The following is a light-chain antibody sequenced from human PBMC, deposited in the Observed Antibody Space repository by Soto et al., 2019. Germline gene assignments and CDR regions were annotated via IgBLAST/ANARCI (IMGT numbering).Light chain of an antibody. Sequence: EIVLTQSPGTLSLSPGERATLSCRASQSVSSTYLAWYQQKPGQAPRLLIYGASSRAIGIPDRFSGSGSGTDFTLTISRLEPEDFAGYYCQQYGSSPWTFGQGTKVEIK. CDR2: GAS. V-gene: IGKV3-20*01. CDR1: QSVSSTY. J-gene: IGKJ1*01. CDR3: QQYGSSPWT.